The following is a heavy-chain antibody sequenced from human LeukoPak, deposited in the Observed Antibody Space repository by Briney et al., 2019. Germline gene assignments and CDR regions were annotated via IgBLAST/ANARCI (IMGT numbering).Heavy chain of an antibody. V-gene: IGHV1-69*05. CDR3: ARAGAYWSGHFQFYY. J-gene: IGHJ4*02. Sequence: SVKVSCKASGGTFSSYAISWVRQAPGQWLEWMGGIIPIFGTANYAQKFQGRVTITTDESTSTAYMELSSLRSEDTAVYYCARAGAYWSGHFQFYYWGQGTLVTVSS. CDR2: IIPIFGTA. D-gene: IGHD3-3*01. CDR1: GGTFSSYA.